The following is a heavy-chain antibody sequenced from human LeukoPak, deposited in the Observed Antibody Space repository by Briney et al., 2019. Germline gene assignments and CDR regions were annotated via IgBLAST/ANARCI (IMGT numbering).Heavy chain of an antibody. CDR1: GGSFSGYY. CDR2: IDQVGTT. Sequence: PSETLSLTCAVNGGSFSGYYWSWIRQSPGKGLEWIGEIDQVGTTNYTPSLESRVTIPIDTSKNQFSLKLSSVTAADTAVYYCARESYGWFDPWGQGTLVTVSS. J-gene: IGHJ5*02. V-gene: IGHV4-34*01. D-gene: IGHD4-17*01. CDR3: ARESYGWFDP.